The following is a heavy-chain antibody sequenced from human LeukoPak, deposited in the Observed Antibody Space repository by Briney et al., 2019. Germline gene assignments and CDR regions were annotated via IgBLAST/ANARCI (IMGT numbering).Heavy chain of an antibody. CDR1: GYTFTGYY. J-gene: IGHJ3*02. CDR3: ARDRGDWDAFDI. CDR2: INPNSGGT. V-gene: IGHV1-2*02. D-gene: IGHD3-10*01. Sequence: ASVKVSCKASGYTFTGYYIHWVRQAPGQGLEWMGWINPNSGGTNYAQKFQGRVTMTRDTSITTAYMELSRLRSDDTAVYYCARDRGDWDAFDIWGQGTMVIVSS.